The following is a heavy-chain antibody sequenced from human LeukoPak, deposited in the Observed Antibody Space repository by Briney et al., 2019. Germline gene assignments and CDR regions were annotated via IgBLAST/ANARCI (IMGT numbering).Heavy chain of an antibody. V-gene: IGHV3-48*01. Sequence: GGSLRLSCAASGFTFSSYSTNWVRQAPGKGLEWVSYISSSSSTIYYADSVKGRFTISRDNAKNSLYLQMNSLRAEDTAVYYCARDMDTIWFDPWGQGTLVTVSS. CDR2: ISSSSSTI. CDR1: GFTFSSYS. D-gene: IGHD5-24*01. CDR3: ARDMDTIWFDP. J-gene: IGHJ5*02.